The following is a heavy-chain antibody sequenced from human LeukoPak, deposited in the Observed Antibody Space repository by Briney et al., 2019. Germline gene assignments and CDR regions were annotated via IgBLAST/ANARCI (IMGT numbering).Heavy chain of an antibody. CDR3: ARGPLEYCSGGTCYSGRNWFDP. Sequence: ASVKVSCKASGGTFSSYAISWVRQAPGQGLEWMGGINPNSGDTNYAQKFQGRVTMTRDTSISTVYMELRRLRYDDTAAYYCARGPLEYCSGGTCYSGRNWFDPWGQGTLVTVSS. CDR1: GGTFSSYA. CDR2: INPNSGDT. J-gene: IGHJ5*02. D-gene: IGHD2-15*01. V-gene: IGHV1-2*02.